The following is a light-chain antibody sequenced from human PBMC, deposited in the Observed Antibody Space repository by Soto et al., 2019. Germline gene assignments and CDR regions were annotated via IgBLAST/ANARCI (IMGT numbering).Light chain of an antibody. CDR3: TSYTRSSTRV. CDR1: SSDVGGYNY. V-gene: IGLV2-14*01. CDR2: EVS. Sequence: QSALTQPASVSGSPGQSITISCTGTSSDVGGYNYVSWYQQHPGKAPKLMIYEVSNRPSGVSNRFSGSKSGNTASLTISGLQAEDEADYYCTSYTRSSTRVFGGETKVTVL. J-gene: IGLJ3*02.